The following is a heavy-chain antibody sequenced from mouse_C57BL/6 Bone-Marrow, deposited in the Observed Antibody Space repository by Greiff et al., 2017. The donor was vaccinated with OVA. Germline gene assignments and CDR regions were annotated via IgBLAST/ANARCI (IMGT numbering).Heavy chain of an antibody. Sequence: QVQLKQSGAELVKPGASVKMSCKASGYTFTSYWITWVKQRPGQGLEWIGDIYPGSGSTNYNEKFKSKATLTADKSSSTAYMQLSSLTSEDSAVYFCANLGRFDYWGQGTTLTVSS. CDR2: IYPGSGST. CDR3: ANLGRFDY. V-gene: IGHV1-55*01. D-gene: IGHD4-1*01. J-gene: IGHJ2*01. CDR1: GYTFTSYW.